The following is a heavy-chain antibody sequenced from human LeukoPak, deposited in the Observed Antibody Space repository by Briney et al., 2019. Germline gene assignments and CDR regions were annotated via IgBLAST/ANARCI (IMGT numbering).Heavy chain of an antibody. CDR2: IYTSGST. CDR3: ARGYGVKYQLLPRGNWFDP. CDR1: GGSISSYY. Sequence: PSETLSLTCTVSGGSISSYYWSWIRQPAGKGLEWIGRIYTSGSTNYNPSLKSRVTMSVDTSKNQFSLKLSSVTAADTAVYYCARGYGVKYQLLPRGNWFDPWGQGTLVTVSS. D-gene: IGHD2-2*01. J-gene: IGHJ5*02. V-gene: IGHV4-4*07.